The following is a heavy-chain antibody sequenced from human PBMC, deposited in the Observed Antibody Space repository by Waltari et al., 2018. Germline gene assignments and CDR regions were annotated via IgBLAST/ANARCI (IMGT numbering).Heavy chain of an antibody. CDR1: GGPISSSAYY. J-gene: IGHJ4*02. D-gene: IGHD3-10*01. CDR2: LYYTGIT. V-gene: IGHV4-39*01. CDR3: AGLKGYGSGPY. Sequence: QLQLQESGPGLVKPSETLSLTCTVSGGPISSSAYYWGWIRQPPGKGLEWIGSLYYTGITYYNPSLKSRVTISADTAKNQFSLKLTSVTAADTAVYYCAGLKGYGSGPYWGQGTLVTVSS.